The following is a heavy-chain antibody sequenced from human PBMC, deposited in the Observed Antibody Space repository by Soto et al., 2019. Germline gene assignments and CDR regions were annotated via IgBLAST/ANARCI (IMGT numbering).Heavy chain of an antibody. CDR2: IYYSGNT. CDR3: ARPYGSGNYYHYWFFDV. CDR1: GGSISSSSYY. D-gene: IGHD3-10*01. V-gene: IGHV4-39*01. Sequence: QLQLQESGPGLVKPSETLSLTCTVSGGSISSSSYYWVWIRQPPGKGLEWIGSIYYSGNTYYNPSLKSRVTVSVDTSKNQFSLKLTSVTAADTAVYYCARPYGSGNYYHYWFFDVWGRGTLVTVSS. J-gene: IGHJ2*01.